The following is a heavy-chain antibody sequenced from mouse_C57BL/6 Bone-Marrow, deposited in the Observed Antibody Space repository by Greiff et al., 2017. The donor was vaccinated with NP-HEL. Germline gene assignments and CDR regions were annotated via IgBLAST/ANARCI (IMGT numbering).Heavy chain of an antibody. Sequence: VQLQQPGAELVRPGSSVKLSCKASGYTFTSYWMDWVKQRPGQGLEWIGNIYPSDSETHYNQKFKDKATLTVDKSSSTAYMQLSSLTSEDSAVYYCARRKLGSTYYFDYWGQGTTLTVSS. J-gene: IGHJ2*01. CDR1: GYTFTSYW. CDR2: IYPSDSET. CDR3: ARRKLGSTYYFDY. V-gene: IGHV1-61*01. D-gene: IGHD1-1*01.